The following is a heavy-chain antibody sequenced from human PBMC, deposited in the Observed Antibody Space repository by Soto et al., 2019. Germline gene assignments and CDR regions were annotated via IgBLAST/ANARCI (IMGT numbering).Heavy chain of an antibody. CDR3: AKVSSSEWAYRDY. CDR2: ISASGVST. J-gene: IGHJ4*02. Sequence: EVQLLESGGDLVQPGGSLRLSCAASGFTFSSYAMSWVRQAPGKGLEWVSVISASGVSTYYADSVKGRFTISRDNSKNTLYLQMNSLRAADPAVYYCAKVSSSEWAYRDYWGQGTLVTVSS. CDR1: GFTFSSYA. D-gene: IGHD1-26*01. V-gene: IGHV3-23*01.